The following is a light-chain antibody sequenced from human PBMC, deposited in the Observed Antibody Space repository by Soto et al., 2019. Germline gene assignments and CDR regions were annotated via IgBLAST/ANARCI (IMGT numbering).Light chain of an antibody. CDR3: QHYGSAGT. CDR1: QSVSSY. J-gene: IGKJ1*01. Sequence: EIVLTQSPATLSLSPGERATLSCRASQSVSSYLAWYQQKPGQAPRLLIYDASNRATGIPARFSGSGSGTDFTLTISSLEPEDFAVYYCQHYGSAGTFGQGTKVEIE. V-gene: IGKV3-11*01. CDR2: DAS.